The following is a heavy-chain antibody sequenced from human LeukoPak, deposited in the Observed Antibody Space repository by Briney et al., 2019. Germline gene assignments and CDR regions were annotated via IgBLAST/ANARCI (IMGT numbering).Heavy chain of an antibody. V-gene: IGHV3-74*01. D-gene: IGHD3-3*01. Sequence: GGSLRLSCAASGFTFSSYWMHWVRQAPGKGLVWVSRINSDGGSTSYADSVEGRFTISRDNSKNTLYLQMDSLRAEDTAVYYCARDRAWNYFDYWGQGTLVTVSS. CDR3: ARDRAWNYFDY. CDR2: INSDGGST. J-gene: IGHJ4*02. CDR1: GFTFSSYW.